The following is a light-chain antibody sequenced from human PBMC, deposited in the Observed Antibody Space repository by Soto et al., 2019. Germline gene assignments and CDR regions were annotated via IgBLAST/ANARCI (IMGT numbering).Light chain of an antibody. J-gene: IGLJ3*02. V-gene: IGLV1-47*01. CDR3: ATWDDSLSADWV. CDR2: DNN. Sequence: QSVLTQPPSASGTPGQRVTISCSGSSSNIGSNYVYWYQRLPGTAPKLLISDNNQRPSGVPDRFSGSKSGTSASLAISGLRSEDEADYYCATWDDSLSADWVFGGGTQLTVL. CDR1: SSNIGSNY.